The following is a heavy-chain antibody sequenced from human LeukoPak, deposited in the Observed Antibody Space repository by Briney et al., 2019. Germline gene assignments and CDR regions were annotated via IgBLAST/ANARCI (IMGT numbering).Heavy chain of an antibody. CDR2: ISGSGGST. CDR1: GFTFSSYA. V-gene: IGHV3-23*01. J-gene: IGHJ3*02. CDR3: AKDLLRSIVGAPDAFDI. Sequence: GSLRLSCAASGFTFSSYAMSWVRQAPGKGLEWVSVISGSGGSTYYADSVKGRFTISRDNSKNTLYLQMNSLRAEDTAVYYCAKDLLRSIVGAPDAFDIWGQGTMVTVSS. D-gene: IGHD1-26*01.